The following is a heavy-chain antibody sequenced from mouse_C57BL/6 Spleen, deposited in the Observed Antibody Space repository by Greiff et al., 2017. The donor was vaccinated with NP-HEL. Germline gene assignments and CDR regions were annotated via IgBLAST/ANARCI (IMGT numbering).Heavy chain of an antibody. J-gene: IGHJ2*01. V-gene: IGHV5-17*01. CDR3: ARGDLLLPFDY. CDR1: GFTFSDYG. D-gene: IGHD1-1*01. Sequence: EVHLVESGGGLVKPGGSLKLSCAASGFTFSDYGMHWVRQAPEKGLEWVAYISSGSSTIYYADTVKGRFTISRDNAKNTLFLQMTSLRSEDTAMYYCARGDLLLPFDYWGKGTTLTVSS. CDR2: ISSGSSTI.